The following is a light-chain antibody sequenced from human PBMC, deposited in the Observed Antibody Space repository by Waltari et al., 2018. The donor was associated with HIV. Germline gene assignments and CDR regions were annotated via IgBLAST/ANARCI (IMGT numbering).Light chain of an antibody. CDR2: KDS. Sequence: SYQLTQPPSVSVSPGQTARAPYPGDVLAREYTTWYQQKAGQVPVLLIYKDSERPSGIPERFSGSSSGTTVTLAIFGVQPEDEADYYCQSSDTNGTYVFGSGTKVTVL. CDR1: VLAREY. V-gene: IGLV3-25*03. CDR3: QSSDTNGTYV. J-gene: IGLJ1*01.